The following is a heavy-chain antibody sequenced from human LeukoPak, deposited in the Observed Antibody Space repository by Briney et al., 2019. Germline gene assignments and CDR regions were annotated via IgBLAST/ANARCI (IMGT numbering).Heavy chain of an antibody. CDR3: ARVLVPGDYGDY. V-gene: IGHV3-21*01. J-gene: IGHJ4*02. D-gene: IGHD3-10*02. Sequence: GGSLRLSCAASGFTFSSYSMNWVRQAPGKGLEWVSSISSSSSYIYYADSVKGRFTISRDNAKNSLYLQMNSLRAEDTAVYYCARVLVPGDYGDYWGQGTLVTVSS. CDR1: GFTFSSYS. CDR2: ISSSSSYI.